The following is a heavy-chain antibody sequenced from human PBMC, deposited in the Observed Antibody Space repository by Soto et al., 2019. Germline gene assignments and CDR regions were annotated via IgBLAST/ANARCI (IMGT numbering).Heavy chain of an antibody. CDR2: ISYDGSNK. D-gene: IGHD5-12*01. V-gene: IGHV3-30*03. CDR1: GFTFSSYG. J-gene: IGHJ4*02. CDR3: AGESGGERWLQLRGPYYFDY. Sequence: QVQLVESGGGVVQPGRSLRLSCAASGFTFSSYGMHWVRQAPGKGLEWVAVISYDGSNKYYADSVKGRFTISRDNSKNTLYLQMNSLRAEDTAGYYCAGESGGERWLQLRGPYYFDYWGQGTLVTVSS.